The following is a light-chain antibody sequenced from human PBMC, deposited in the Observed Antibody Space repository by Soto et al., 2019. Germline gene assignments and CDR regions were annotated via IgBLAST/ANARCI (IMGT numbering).Light chain of an antibody. CDR2: DVG. J-gene: IGLJ2*01. Sequence: QSALTQPRSVSGSPGQSVTLSCTGTSNDVGGYNYVSWYQQYPGKAPTLMIYDVGKRPSGVPDRFSGSKSGNTASLIISGLQAEDEADYYCCSYAGSYSLVFGGGTKLTGL. CDR3: CSYAGSYSLV. V-gene: IGLV2-11*01. CDR1: SNDVGGYNY.